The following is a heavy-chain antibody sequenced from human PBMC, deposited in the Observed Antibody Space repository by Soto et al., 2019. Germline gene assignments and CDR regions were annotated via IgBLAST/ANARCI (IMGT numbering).Heavy chain of an antibody. J-gene: IGHJ4*02. V-gene: IGHV4-34*01. D-gene: IGHD3-16*01. Sequence: QVQLQQWGAGLLKPSETLSLTCAVYGGSFSGYYWSWIRQPPGKGLEWIGEINHSGSTNYNPSLKSRVTISVDTSKNQFSLKLSSVTAADTAVYYCARKRRVMRGAVDYWGQGTLVTVFS. CDR1: GGSFSGYY. CDR2: INHSGST. CDR3: ARKRRVMRGAVDY.